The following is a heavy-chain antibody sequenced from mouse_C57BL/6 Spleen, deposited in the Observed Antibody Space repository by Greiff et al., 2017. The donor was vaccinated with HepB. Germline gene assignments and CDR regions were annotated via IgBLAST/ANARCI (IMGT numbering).Heavy chain of an antibody. CDR1: GYAFSSSW. CDR3: ARGVVAKAMDY. V-gene: IGHV1-82*01. D-gene: IGHD1-1*01. Sequence: VQLQQSGPELVKPGASVKISCKASGYAFSSSWMNWVKQRPGKGLEWIGRIYPGDGDTNYNGKFKGKATLTADKSSSTAYMQLSSLTSEDSAVYFCARGVVAKAMDYWGQGTSVTVSS. J-gene: IGHJ4*01. CDR2: IYPGDGDT.